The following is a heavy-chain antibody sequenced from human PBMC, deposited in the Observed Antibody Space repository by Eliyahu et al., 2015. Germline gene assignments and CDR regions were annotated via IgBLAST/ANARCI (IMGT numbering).Heavy chain of an antibody. J-gene: IGHJ6*03. CDR1: GGSISSYY. Sequence: QVQLQESGPGLVKPSETLSLTCTVSGGSISSYYWSWIRQPAGKGLEWIGRIYTSGSTNYNPSLKSRVTMSVDTSKNQFSLKLSSVTAADTAVYYCARDSSSWYSLGFYYYYMDVWGKGTTVTVSS. D-gene: IGHD6-13*01. CDR2: IYTSGST. V-gene: IGHV4-4*07. CDR3: ARDSSSWYSLGFYYYYMDV.